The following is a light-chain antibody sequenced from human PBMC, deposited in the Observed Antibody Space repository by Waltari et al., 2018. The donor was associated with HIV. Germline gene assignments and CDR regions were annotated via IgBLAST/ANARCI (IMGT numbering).Light chain of an antibody. V-gene: IGKV3-20*01. J-gene: IGKJ2*01. Sequence: EIVLTQSPGTLSLSPGERVTLSCRASQTVSNNNIAWYQQKPGQAPRLLIYGASYRATGIPDRFSGSGSGTDFALTISRLEPEDFTVYHCHQHDYTPYTFGQGTKLEIK. CDR2: GAS. CDR3: HQHDYTPYT. CDR1: QTVSNNN.